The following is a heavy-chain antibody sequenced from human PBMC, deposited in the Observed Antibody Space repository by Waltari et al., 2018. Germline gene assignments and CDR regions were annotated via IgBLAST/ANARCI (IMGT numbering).Heavy chain of an antibody. CDR2: IYYSGST. CDR1: GGSISSHY. V-gene: IGHV4-59*11. D-gene: IGHD6-13*01. J-gene: IGHJ5*02. Sequence: QVQLQESGPGLVKPSETLSLTCTVSGGSISSHYWSWIRQPPGKGLEWIGYIYYSGSTNYNPSRKSRVTISVDTSKNQFSLKLSSVTAADTAVDYCARGIAAAGPGHMGWFDPWGQGTLVTVSS. CDR3: ARGIAAAGPGHMGWFDP.